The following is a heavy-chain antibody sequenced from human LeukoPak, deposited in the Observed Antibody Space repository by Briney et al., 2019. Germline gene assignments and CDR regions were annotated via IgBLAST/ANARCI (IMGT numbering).Heavy chain of an antibody. V-gene: IGHV3-48*01. J-gene: IGHJ4*02. CDR1: GFTFSTYS. CDR3: ARDIRYGNFDY. D-gene: IGHD5-18*01. CDR2: ISSTSSGL. Sequence: GGSLRLSCAASGFTFSTYSMNWVRQAPGKGLEWVSYISSTSSGLYYADSVKGRFTISRDNAKNSLFLQMNSLRAEDTAVYYCARDIRYGNFDYWGQGTLVTVSS.